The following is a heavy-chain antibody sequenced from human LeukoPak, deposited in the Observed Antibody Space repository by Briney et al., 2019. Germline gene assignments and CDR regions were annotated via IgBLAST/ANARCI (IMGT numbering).Heavy chain of an antibody. Sequence: GESLQISCKGSGYSFTSYWIGWVRQMPGKGLEWMGIIYPGDSDTRYSPSFQGQVTISADKSISTAYLQWSSLKASDTAMYYCARGFRCVSSSCYYFDYWGRGTLVTVSS. V-gene: IGHV5-51*01. J-gene: IGHJ4*02. D-gene: IGHD2-2*01. CDR3: ARGFRCVSSSCYYFDY. CDR2: IYPGDSDT. CDR1: GYSFTSYW.